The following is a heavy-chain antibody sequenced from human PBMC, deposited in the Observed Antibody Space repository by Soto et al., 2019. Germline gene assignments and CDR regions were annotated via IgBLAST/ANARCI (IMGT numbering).Heavy chain of an antibody. CDR1: GYSFTSYG. CDR3: ARRPYDSPGYGYYYGMDV. V-gene: IGHV5-51*01. CDR2: IYPGDSDT. J-gene: IGHJ6*01. Sequence: GASLNISCKRSGYSFTSYGICWLRQIPGKGLEWMGIIYPGDSDTRYSPSLQGRVIVSATTSISTAYLQWSILTASATCMYYGARRPYDSPGYGYYYGMDVWGQGTAVTVSS. D-gene: IGHD3-22*01.